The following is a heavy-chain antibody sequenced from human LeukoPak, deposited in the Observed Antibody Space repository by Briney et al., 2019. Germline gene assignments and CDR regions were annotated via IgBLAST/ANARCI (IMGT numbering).Heavy chain of an antibody. D-gene: IGHD6-19*01. CDR2: IKQDGSEK. J-gene: IGHJ4*02. V-gene: IGHV3-7*03. CDR1: GFTFSTYY. Sequence: GGSLRLSCAASGFTFSTYYMTWVRQAPGKGLEWVANIKQDGSEKYYVDSVKGRFTISRDNAENSLYLQMNSLRAEDTAIYYCVRDRGVAGNYDYWGQGTLVTVSS. CDR3: VRDRGVAGNYDY.